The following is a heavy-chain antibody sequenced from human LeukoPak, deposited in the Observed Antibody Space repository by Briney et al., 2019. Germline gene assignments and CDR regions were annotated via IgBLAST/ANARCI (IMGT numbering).Heavy chain of an antibody. CDR2: LYYSWST. CDR1: GGSFRGYY. CDR3: AREVYGSGSSLEADTNWFDP. V-gene: IGHV4-34*09. D-gene: IGHD3-10*01. J-gene: IGHJ5*02. Sequence: SETLSLTCGVYGGSFRGYYWSWIRQPPGKGLEWIGYLYYSWSTYYNPSLKSRVTISVDTSKNQFSLKLSSVTAADTAVYYCAREVYGSGSSLEADTNWFDPWGQGTLVTVSS.